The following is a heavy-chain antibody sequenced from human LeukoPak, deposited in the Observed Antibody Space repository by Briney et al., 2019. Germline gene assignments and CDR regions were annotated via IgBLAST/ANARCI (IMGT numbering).Heavy chain of an antibody. Sequence: GGSLRLSCAASGFTFSSYAMSWVRQAPGKGLEWVSIISGSGSSTDYVDSVKGRFTISRDNSKNTLYLQMNSLRAEDTAVYYCAKSFGPVIAAAGTGADWGQGTLVTVSS. CDR1: GFTFSSYA. J-gene: IGHJ4*02. V-gene: IGHV3-23*01. CDR3: AKSFGPVIAAAGTGAD. CDR2: ISGSGSST. D-gene: IGHD6-13*01.